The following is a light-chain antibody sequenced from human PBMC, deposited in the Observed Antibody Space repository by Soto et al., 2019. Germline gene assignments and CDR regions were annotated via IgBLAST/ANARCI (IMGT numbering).Light chain of an antibody. V-gene: IGKV3-20*01. CDR2: GAS. CDR3: QQYGSSYT. Sequence: EIVLTQSPGTLSLSPGERATLSCRASQSVSSNYLAWYQQKPGQAPRLLIYGASIRATGLPDRFSGSGSGTDFTLTISRLEPEDFAVYYCQQYGSSYTFGQGTKVDIK. CDR1: QSVSSNY. J-gene: IGKJ2*01.